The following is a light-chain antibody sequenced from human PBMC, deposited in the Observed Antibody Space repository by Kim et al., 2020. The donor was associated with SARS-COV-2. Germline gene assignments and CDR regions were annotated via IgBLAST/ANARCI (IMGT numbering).Light chain of an antibody. V-gene: IGKV1-39*01. CDR2: AAS. CDR1: QSISSY. J-gene: IGKJ4*01. Sequence: DIQMTQSPSSLSASIGDRVTITCRASQSISSYLNWYQQKPGKAPKVLISAASSLQSGVPSRFSGSGSGTYFTLTISSLQREDFATYYCQQSYSGLTFGGGTKVEI. CDR3: QQSYSGLT.